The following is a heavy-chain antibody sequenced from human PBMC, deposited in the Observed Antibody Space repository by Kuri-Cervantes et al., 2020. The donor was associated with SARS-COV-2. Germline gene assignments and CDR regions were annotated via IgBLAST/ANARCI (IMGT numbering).Heavy chain of an antibody. CDR2: IYYSGST. CDR1: GGSISSSSYY. J-gene: IGHJ4*02. Sequence: GSLRLSCTVSGGSISSSSYYWGWIRQPPGKGLEWIGSIYYSGSTYYNPSLKSRVTISVDTSKNQFSLKLTSLTAADTAVYYCARGARIAVAGTKLDYWGQGTLVTVSS. V-gene: IGHV4-39*07. D-gene: IGHD6-19*01. CDR3: ARGARIAVAGTKLDY.